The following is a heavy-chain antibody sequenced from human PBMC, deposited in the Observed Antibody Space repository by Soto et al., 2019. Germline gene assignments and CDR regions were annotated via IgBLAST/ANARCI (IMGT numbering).Heavy chain of an antibody. Sequence: SETLSLTCTVSGGSISSGDYYWSWIRQPPGKGXXXIGYIYNSGSTYYXQXXKSRVXIXVDTSKNQFSLKLSSVTAADTAVYYCARERPDGARLDP. CDR2: IYNSGST. J-gene: IGHJ5*02. CDR1: GGSISSGDYY. D-gene: IGHD6-6*01. CDR3: ARERPDGARLDP. V-gene: IGHV4-30-4*01.